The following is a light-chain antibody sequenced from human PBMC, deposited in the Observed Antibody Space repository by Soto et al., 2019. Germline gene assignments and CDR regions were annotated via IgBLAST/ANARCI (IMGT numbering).Light chain of an antibody. CDR1: QSVSIY. CDR2: DAS. CDR3: QQRVDWLT. Sequence: EIVLTQSPGTLSLSPGDRATLSCRASQSVSIYLAWYQQKPGQAPRLVIYDASNRVTGIPDRFSGSGSGTDSTLTISSVEPEDFAVYYCQQRVDWLTFGGGTKREIK. J-gene: IGKJ4*01. V-gene: IGKV3-11*01.